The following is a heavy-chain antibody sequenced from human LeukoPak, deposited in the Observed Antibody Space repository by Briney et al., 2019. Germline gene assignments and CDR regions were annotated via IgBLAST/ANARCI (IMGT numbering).Heavy chain of an antibody. CDR1: GGSISSSSYY. CDR3: ARVEGPIVVVITTDVGAFDI. Sequence: PSETLSLTCTVSGGSISSSSYYWGWIRQPPGKGLEWIGSIYYSGSTYYNPSLKSRVTISVDTSKNQFSLKLSSVTAADTAVYYCARVEGPIVVVITTDVGAFDIWGQGTMVTVSS. J-gene: IGHJ3*02. V-gene: IGHV4-39*07. D-gene: IGHD3-22*01. CDR2: IYYSGST.